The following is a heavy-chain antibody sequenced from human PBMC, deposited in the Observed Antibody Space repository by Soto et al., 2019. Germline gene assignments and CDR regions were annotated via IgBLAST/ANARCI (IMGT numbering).Heavy chain of an antibody. CDR2: FCWNDDK. CDR3: AHGIDFWSGSFMGWFDL. J-gene: IGHJ5*02. D-gene: IGHD3-3*01. Sequence: SGPTLVNPTQTLTLTCTFSGFSLRRNEVGVGVGWIRQPPGKALEWLALFCWNDDKFYKSSLKNRLSITKDTSKNQVVLTMANMEPVETATYYCAHGIDFWSGSFMGWFDLWGQ. V-gene: IGHV2-5*01. CDR1: GFSLRRNEVG.